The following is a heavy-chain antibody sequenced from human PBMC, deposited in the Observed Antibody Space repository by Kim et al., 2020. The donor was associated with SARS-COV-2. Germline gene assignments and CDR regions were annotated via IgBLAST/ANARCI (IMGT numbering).Heavy chain of an antibody. CDR1: GFTFSTSD. J-gene: IGHJ4*02. V-gene: IGHV3-21*01. D-gene: IGHD6-19*01. CDR3: VRHSHGAVADSR. CDR2: ISFSSADI. Sequence: GGSLRLSCVVSGFTFSTSDMNWVRQAPGKGLEWVSFISFSSADIYYADSMKGRFTISRDNAKSSLYLQMNSLRAEDTAVYYCVRHSHGAVADSRWGQGTLVTVSP.